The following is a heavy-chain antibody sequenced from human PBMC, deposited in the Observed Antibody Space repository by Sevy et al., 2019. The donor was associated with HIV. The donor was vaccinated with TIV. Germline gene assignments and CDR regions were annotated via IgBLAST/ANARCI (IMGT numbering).Heavy chain of an antibody. Sequence: GGSLRLSCAASGFTFSSYWMSWVRQAPGKGLEWVANIKQDGSEKYYVDSVKGRFTISRDNAKNSLYLQMNSLRADDTAVYDCAREGEWDIVVVVAATLSWYFDLWGRGTLVTVSS. CDR3: AREGEWDIVVVVAATLSWYFDL. D-gene: IGHD2-15*01. J-gene: IGHJ2*01. CDR2: IKQDGSEK. CDR1: GFTFSSYW. V-gene: IGHV3-7*01.